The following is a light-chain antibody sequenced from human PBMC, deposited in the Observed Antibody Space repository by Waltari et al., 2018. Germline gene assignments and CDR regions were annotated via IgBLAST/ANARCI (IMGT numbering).Light chain of an antibody. J-gene: IGLJ3*02. CDR2: EVS. CDR1: SSDVGKYNL. CDR3: CSYVRSTWV. Sequence: QSALTQPASVSGSPGQSITISCTGTSSDVGKYNLVSWYQQHPGKAPNVMIYEVSKRPSGVSNRFAGSKSGNTAYLTISGLQAEDEADYYCCSYVRSTWVFGGGTKLTVL. V-gene: IGLV2-23*02.